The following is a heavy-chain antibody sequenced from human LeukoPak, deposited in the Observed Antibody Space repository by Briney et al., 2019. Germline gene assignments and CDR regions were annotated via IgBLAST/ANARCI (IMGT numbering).Heavy chain of an antibody. CDR3: ASDWGLSQLEYCSNTNCYMGAFDI. CDR2: INPNSGGT. J-gene: IGHJ3*02. CDR1: GYTFTGYY. V-gene: IGHV1-2*02. D-gene: IGHD2-2*02. Sequence: GASVKVSCKAPGYTFTGYYMHWVRQAPGQGLEWMGWINPNSGGTNYAQKFQGRVTMTRDTSISTAYMELSRLRSDDTAVYYCASDWGLSQLEYCSNTNCYMGAFDIWGQGTMVTVSS.